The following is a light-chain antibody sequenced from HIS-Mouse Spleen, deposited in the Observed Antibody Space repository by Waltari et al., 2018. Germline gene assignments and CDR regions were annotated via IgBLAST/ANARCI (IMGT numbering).Light chain of an antibody. V-gene: IGLV3-19*01. CDR1: SLRSYY. Sequence: SSELTQDPAVSVALGQTVRITCQGDSLRSYYASWYQQKPEQAPVLVIYGKNNRPSGIHDRFSGSSSGNTASLTITGAQSEDEADYYCNSRDSSGNHYIFGTGTKVTVL. CDR2: GKN. CDR3: NSRDSSGNHYI. J-gene: IGLJ1*01.